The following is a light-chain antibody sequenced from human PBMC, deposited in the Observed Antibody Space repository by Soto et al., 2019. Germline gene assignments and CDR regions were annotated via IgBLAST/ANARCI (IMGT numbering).Light chain of an antibody. Sequence: EIVMTQSPATVPVSPGERVTLSCRASQSVSIDLAWYQQKPGQAPRLLIYGASTRATDIPPSFTGSGSGTEFTLTISSLQSEDIAVYYCQQYNMWPQTFGQGTKVEIK. CDR2: GAS. J-gene: IGKJ1*01. V-gene: IGKV3-15*01. CDR3: QQYNMWPQT. CDR1: QSVSID.